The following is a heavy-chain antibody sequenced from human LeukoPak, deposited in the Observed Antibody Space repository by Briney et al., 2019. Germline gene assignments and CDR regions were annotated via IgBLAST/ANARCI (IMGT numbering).Heavy chain of an antibody. CDR1: GGTFSSYA. V-gene: IGHV1-69*05. J-gene: IGHJ4*02. CDR3: ARDVSSSSWHEHYYFDY. Sequence: SVKVSCKASGGTFSSYAISWVRQAPGQGLEWMGRIIPIFGTANYAQKFRGRVTITTDESTSTAYMELSSLRSEDTAVYYCARDVSSSSWHEHYYFDYWGQGTLVTVSS. CDR2: IIPIFGTA. D-gene: IGHD6-13*01.